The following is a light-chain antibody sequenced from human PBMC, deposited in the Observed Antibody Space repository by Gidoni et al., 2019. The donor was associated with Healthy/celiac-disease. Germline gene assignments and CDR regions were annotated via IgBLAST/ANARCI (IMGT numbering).Light chain of an antibody. CDR1: QSVLYSSNNKNY. J-gene: IGKJ2*01. V-gene: IGKV4-1*01. Sequence: IVMTQYQDYLAVSLGEQSTINCKSSQSVLYSSNNKNYLAWYQQKPGQPPKLLIYWASTLEYGVPDRFSGSGSGTDFTLTISSLQSEDVAVYYCQQYYSTPYTFGQGTKLEIK. CDR2: WAS. CDR3: QQYYSTPYT.